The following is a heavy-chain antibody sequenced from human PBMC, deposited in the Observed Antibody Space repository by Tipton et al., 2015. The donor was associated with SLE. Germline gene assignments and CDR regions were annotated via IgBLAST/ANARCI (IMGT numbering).Heavy chain of an antibody. V-gene: IGHV3-30*03. CDR3: ARTVNYYGSGSYYNY. D-gene: IGHD3-10*01. Sequence: SLRLSCAASGFTFSSYGMHWVRQAPGKGLEWVAVISYDGSNKYYADSVKGRFTISRDNSKNTLYLQMNSLRAEDTAVYYCARTVNYYGSGSYYNYWGQGTLVTVSS. CDR2: ISYDGSNK. J-gene: IGHJ4*02. CDR1: GFTFSSYG.